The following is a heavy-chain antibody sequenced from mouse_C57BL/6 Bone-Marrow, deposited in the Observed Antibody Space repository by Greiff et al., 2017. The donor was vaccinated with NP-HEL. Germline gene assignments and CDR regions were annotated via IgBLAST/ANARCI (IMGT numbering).Heavy chain of an antibody. J-gene: IGHJ2*01. CDR2: IYPGDGDT. CDR3: ARSESTYYGSSYDYFDY. CDR1: GYAFSSSW. D-gene: IGHD1-1*01. V-gene: IGHV1-82*01. Sequence: QVHVKQSGPELVKPGASVKISCKASGYAFSSSWMNWVKQRPGKGLEWIGRIYPGDGDTNYNGKFKGKATLTADKSSSTAYMQLRSLTSEDSAVYFCARSESTYYGSSYDYFDYWGQGTTLTVSS.